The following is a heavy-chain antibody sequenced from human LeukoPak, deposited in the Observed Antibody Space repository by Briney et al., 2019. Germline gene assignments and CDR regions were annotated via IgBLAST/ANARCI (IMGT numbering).Heavy chain of an antibody. CDR2: MNPNSGNT. J-gene: IGHJ4*02. V-gene: IGHV1-8*01. Sequence: GASVKVSCKASGYTFTSYDINWVRQATGQGLEWMGWMNPNSGNTGYAQKFQGRVTMTRNTSISTAYMELSSLRSEDTAVYYCARGGNYYGSGSYYSDYWGQGTLVTVSS. CDR1: GYTFTSYD. D-gene: IGHD3-10*01. CDR3: ARGGNYYGSGSYYSDY.